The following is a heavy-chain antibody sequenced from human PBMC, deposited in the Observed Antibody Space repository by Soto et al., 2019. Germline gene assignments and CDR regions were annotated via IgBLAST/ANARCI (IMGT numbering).Heavy chain of an antibody. CDR3: ARAEDTAMVDDY. D-gene: IGHD5-18*01. CDR1: GFTFSSYA. V-gene: IGHV3-30-3*01. J-gene: IGHJ4*02. Sequence: QVQLVESGGGVVQPGRSLRLSCAASGFTFSSYAMHWVRQAPGKGLEWVAVISYDGSNKYYADYVKGRFTISRDNSKNTLYLQMNSLRAEDTAVYYCARAEDTAMVDDYWGQGTMVTVSS. CDR2: ISYDGSNK.